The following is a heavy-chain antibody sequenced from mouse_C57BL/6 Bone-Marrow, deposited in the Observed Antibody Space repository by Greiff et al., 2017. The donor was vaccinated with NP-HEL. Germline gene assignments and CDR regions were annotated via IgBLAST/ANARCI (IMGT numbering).Heavy chain of an antibody. V-gene: IGHV5-6*01. CDR3: ARQGYYYGSLDY. J-gene: IGHJ2*01. CDR1: GFTFSSYG. Sequence: EVHLVESGGDLVKPGGSLKLSCAASGFTFSSYGMSWVRQTPDKRLEWVATISSGGSYTYYPDSVKGRFTISIDNAKNTLYLQMSRLKSEDTAMYYCARQGYYYGSLDYWGQGTTLTVSS. D-gene: IGHD1-1*01. CDR2: ISSGGSYT.